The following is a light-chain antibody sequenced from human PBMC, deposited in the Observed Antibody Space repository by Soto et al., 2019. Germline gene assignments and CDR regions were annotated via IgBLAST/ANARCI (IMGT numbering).Light chain of an antibody. V-gene: IGLV2-14*01. Sequence: QSALTQPASVSASPGQSISISCTGTSNDVGAFDYVSWYQQHPGKAPKLIIFEVSNRPSGVSTRFSGSKSGSTASLTISGLQAEDEADYFCSSYTTNNGHVFGGGTKVTVL. CDR2: EVS. CDR1: SNDVGAFDY. CDR3: SSYTTNNGHV. J-gene: IGLJ2*01.